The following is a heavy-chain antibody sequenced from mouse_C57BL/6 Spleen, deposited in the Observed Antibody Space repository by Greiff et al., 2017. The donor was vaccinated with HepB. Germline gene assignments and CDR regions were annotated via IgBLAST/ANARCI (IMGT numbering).Heavy chain of an antibody. CDR3: ARPETRAFDY. Sequence: QVQLQQPGAELVKPGASVKLSCKASGYTFTSYWMHWVKQRPGQGLEWIGMIYPDSGSTNYNEKFKSKATLTVDKSSSTAYMQLSSLTSEDSAVYYCARPETRAFDYWGQGTTLTVSS. CDR1: GYTFTSYW. V-gene: IGHV1-64*01. D-gene: IGHD3-3*01. J-gene: IGHJ2*01. CDR2: IYPDSGST.